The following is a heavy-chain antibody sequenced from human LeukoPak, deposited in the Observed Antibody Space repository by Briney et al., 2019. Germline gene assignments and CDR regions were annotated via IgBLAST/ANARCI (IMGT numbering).Heavy chain of an antibody. CDR3: AIGVPTSYSSSWYFDY. CDR2: FYPEDGET. V-gene: IGHV1-24*01. J-gene: IGHJ4*02. CDR1: GYTLTELS. Sequence: ASVKVSCKVSGYTLTELSMHWVRQAPGKGLEWMGGFYPEDGETIYAQKFQGRVTMTEDTSTDTAYMELSSLRSEDTAVYYCAIGVPTSYSSSWYFDYWGQGTLVTVSS. D-gene: IGHD6-13*01.